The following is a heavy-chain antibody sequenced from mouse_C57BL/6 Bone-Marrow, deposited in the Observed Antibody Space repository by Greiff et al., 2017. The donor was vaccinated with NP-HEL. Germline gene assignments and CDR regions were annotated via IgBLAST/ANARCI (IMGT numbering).Heavy chain of an antibody. J-gene: IGHJ3*01. CDR2: IDPENGDT. V-gene: IGHV14-4*01. D-gene: IGHD1-1*01. CDR1: GFNIKDDY. Sequence: VQLQQSGAELVRPGASVKLSCTASGFNIKDDYMHWVKQRPEQGLEWIGWIDPENGDTEYASKFQGKATITADTSSNTAYLQLSSLTSEDTAVYYCTIYYCGSRGAYWGQGTLVTVSA. CDR3: TIYYCGSRGAY.